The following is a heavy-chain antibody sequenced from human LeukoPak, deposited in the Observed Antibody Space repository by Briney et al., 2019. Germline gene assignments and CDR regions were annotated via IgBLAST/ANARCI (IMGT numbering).Heavy chain of an antibody. CDR3: ARLSVIVGSTLEYYYYYMDV. D-gene: IGHD1-26*01. V-gene: IGHV4-34*01. CDR1: GGSFSSSY. J-gene: IGHJ6*03. Sequence: SETLSLTCAVYGGSFSSSYWSWIRQPPGKGLEWIGEISQSGSTKYNPSLKSRVTISADKSKNQVSLKLTSVTAADTAVYYCARLSVIVGSTLEYYYYYMDVWGQGTTVTVSS. CDR2: ISQSGST.